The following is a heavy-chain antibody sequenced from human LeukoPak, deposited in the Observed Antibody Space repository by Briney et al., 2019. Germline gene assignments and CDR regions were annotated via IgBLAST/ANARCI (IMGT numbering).Heavy chain of an antibody. J-gene: IGHJ4*02. CDR3: ARDLTNTAMVKALDY. D-gene: IGHD5-18*01. CDR1: GFTFSSYW. Sequence: PGGSLRLSCAASGFTFSSYWMHWVRRAPGKGLVWVSRINSDGSSTSYADSVKGRFTISRDNAKNTLYLQMNSLRAEDTAVYYCARDLTNTAMVKALDYWGQGTLVTVSS. CDR2: INSDGSST. V-gene: IGHV3-74*01.